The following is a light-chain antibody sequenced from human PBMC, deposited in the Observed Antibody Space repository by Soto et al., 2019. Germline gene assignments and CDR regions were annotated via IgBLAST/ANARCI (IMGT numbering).Light chain of an antibody. CDR1: QSVSSSY. V-gene: IGKV3-20*01. J-gene: IGKJ4*01. CDR2: GAS. Sequence: EIVLTQSPGTLSLSPGERATLSCRAGQSVSSSYLAWYQQKPGQPPRLLIFGASSRATGIPDRFTGSGSGTDLTLTITRLEPEDFAVYYCQHYRTSFGGGTKVEIK. CDR3: QHYRTS.